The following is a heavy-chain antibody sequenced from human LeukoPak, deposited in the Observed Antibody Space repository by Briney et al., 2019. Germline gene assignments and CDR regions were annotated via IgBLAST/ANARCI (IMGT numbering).Heavy chain of an antibody. CDR1: GGTFGNNA. D-gene: IGHD6-13*01. V-gene: IGHV1-69*13. J-gene: IGHJ5*02. CDR2: IITILDTA. CDR3: ARASRVNLRVGAAGGTGWFDP. Sequence: ASVKVSCKASGGTFGNNAISWLRQAPAEGPEWMGDIITILDTANYAQKFQGSLTITADESTSTAYMELSSLRSEDTAVYYCARASRVNLRVGAAGGTGWFDPWGQGTLVTVPS.